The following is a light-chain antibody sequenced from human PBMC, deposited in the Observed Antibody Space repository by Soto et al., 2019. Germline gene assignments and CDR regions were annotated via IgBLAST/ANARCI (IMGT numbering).Light chain of an antibody. CDR1: SSDVGGYNY. Sequence: QSVLTQPASVSGSPLQSITISCTGTSSDVGGYNYVSWYQQHPGKAPKLMIYDVSNRPSGVSNRFSGSKSGNTASLTISGLQAEDEADYYCSSYTSSSPYVFGTGTKVSVL. V-gene: IGLV2-14*01. CDR3: SSYTSSSPYV. CDR2: DVS. J-gene: IGLJ1*01.